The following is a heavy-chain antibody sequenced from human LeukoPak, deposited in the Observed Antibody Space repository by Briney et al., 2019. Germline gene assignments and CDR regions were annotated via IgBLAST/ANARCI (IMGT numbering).Heavy chain of an antibody. CDR2: ISPYNDET. V-gene: IGHV1-18*01. CDR3: AREADTISWYRPAFRLLDV. Sequence: ASVKVSCKASGYTFRSHGIYWVRQAPGQGLEWMGWISPYNDETNYARMFRDRVIMTTETSTTTAYMELRGLTSDDTAVYFCAREADTISWYRPAFRLLDVWGQGTLVTVSS. CDR1: GYTFRSHG. J-gene: IGHJ4*02. D-gene: IGHD6-13*01.